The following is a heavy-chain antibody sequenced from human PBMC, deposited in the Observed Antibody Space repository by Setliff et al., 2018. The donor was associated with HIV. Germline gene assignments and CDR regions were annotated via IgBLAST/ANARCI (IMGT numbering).Heavy chain of an antibody. Sequence: GESLKISCQGSGYSFTSYWIAWVRQKPGEGLEWMGIIFPGDSKMRYSPSFQGRVTLSADKSISTAYLQWSSLQTSDSGMYYCARGIAALTASFDYWGQGSLVTVS. CDR3: ARGIAALTASFDY. CDR2: IFPGDSKM. D-gene: IGHD2-21*02. CDR1: GYSFTSYW. J-gene: IGHJ4*02. V-gene: IGHV5-51*01.